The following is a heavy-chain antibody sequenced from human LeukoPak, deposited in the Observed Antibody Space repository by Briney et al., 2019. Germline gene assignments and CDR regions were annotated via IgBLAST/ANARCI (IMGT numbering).Heavy chain of an antibody. V-gene: IGHV1-58*01. CDR1: GFTFTSSA. D-gene: IGHD6-13*01. Sequence: SVKVSCKASGFTFTSSAVQWVRQAHGQRLEWIGWIVVGSGNTNYAQKFQERVTITRDMSTSTAYMELSSLRSEDTAVYYCAADSGRAAAGDLWGRGTLVTVSS. CDR2: IVVGSGNT. J-gene: IGHJ2*01. CDR3: AADSGRAAAGDL.